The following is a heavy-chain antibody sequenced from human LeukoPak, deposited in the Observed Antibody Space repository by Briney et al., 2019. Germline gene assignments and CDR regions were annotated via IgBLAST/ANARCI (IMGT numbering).Heavy chain of an antibody. V-gene: IGHV4-61*01. Sequence: PSETLSLTCTVSGDSVNSGSYYWSWIRQPPGKGLECIGYIYYSGSTNYNPSLKSRVTISVDTSKSQFSLKLSSVPASDTAVYYCARLYRWHFDLWGRGTLVTVSS. CDR3: ARLYRWHFDL. CDR1: GDSVNSGSYY. D-gene: IGHD1-26*01. CDR2: IYYSGST. J-gene: IGHJ2*01.